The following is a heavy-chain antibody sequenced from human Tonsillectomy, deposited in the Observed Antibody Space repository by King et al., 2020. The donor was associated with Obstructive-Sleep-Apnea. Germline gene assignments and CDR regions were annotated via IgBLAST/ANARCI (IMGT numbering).Heavy chain of an antibody. CDR1: GFTFSSYS. V-gene: IGHV3-48*04. J-gene: IGHJ4*02. D-gene: IGHD5-18*01. Sequence: VQLVESGGGLVQPGGSLRLSCAASGFTFSSYSMNWVRQAPGKGLEWVSYITSSISTVYYADSVKGRFTISRDTAKNSLYLQMNSLRAWDTAVYYCARTGGGSYVDAAMVRYYFDSWGQGTLVTVSS. CDR2: ITSSISTV. CDR3: ARTGGGSYVDAAMVRYYFDS.